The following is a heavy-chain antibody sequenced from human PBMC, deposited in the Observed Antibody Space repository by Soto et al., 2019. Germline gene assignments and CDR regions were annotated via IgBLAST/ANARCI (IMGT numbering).Heavy chain of an antibody. V-gene: IGHV3-30*02. Sequence: QVHLAESVGGVVQPGGSLRLSCFASGFTFTSSGMNWVRQVPGRGLEWVALAPYDAYSLSYAESVRGRFIISRDNSNNSIYLQMNSLRPDDTGVYYCAKNTYNGIYRGDAFDSWGQGIHVTVSS. D-gene: IGHD1-26*01. J-gene: IGHJ4*02. CDR3: AKNTYNGIYRGDAFDS. CDR1: GFTFTSSG. CDR2: APYDAYSL.